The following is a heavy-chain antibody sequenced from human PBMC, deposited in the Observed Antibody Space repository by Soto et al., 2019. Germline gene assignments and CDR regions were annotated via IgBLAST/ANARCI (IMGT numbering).Heavy chain of an antibody. D-gene: IGHD5-18*01. Sequence: ASVKVSCKASGYTFTGYYLHWVRQAPGQGLEWMGWINPSSGGANIAQKFQGWVTTTRDTSIDTAYMELTRLRSDDTAVYYCARDAAMGDYYHYGMDVWGQGTPVTVSS. J-gene: IGHJ6*02. CDR1: GYTFTGYY. V-gene: IGHV1-2*04. CDR2: INPSSGGA. CDR3: ARDAAMGDYYHYGMDV.